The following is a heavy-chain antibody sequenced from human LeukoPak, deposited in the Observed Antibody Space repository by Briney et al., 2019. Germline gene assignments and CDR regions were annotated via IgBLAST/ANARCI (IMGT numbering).Heavy chain of an antibody. Sequence: PSETLSLTCTVSGGSISSYYWSWIRQPPGKGLEYIGYIYYSGSTNYNPSLKSRVTISVDTSKNQFSLKLSSVTAADTAVYYCARTEESGYSYGYFGYYYYMDVWGKGATVTVSS. J-gene: IGHJ6*03. CDR2: IYYSGST. V-gene: IGHV4-59*01. CDR3: ARTEESGYSYGYFGYYYYMDV. CDR1: GGSISSYY. D-gene: IGHD5-18*01.